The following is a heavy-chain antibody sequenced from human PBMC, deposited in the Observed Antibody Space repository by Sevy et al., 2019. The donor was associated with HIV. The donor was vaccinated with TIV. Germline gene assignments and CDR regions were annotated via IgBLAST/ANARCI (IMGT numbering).Heavy chain of an antibody. D-gene: IGHD6-6*01. CDR1: GGSISSYF. CDR2: IYFTGNT. CDR3: ARDSTTRPRVLDY. Sequence: SETLSLTCSVSGGSISSYFWTWVLQSPGKGLEWIGNIYFTGNTDYSPSLKSRVSLSLDTSKSQFSLTLNTVTAADTAVYYCARDSTTRPRVLDYWGQGTLVTVSS. J-gene: IGHJ4*02. V-gene: IGHV4-59*01.